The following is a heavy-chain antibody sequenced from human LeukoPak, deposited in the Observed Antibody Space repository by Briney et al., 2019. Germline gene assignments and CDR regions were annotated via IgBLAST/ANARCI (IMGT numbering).Heavy chain of an antibody. CDR2: IETSGST. CDR1: GGSISSYY. J-gene: IGHJ5*02. D-gene: IGHD3-3*01. V-gene: IGHV4-4*07. Sequence: SETLSLTCSVSGGSISSYYWTWIRQPAGKGLEWIGRIETSGSTRYNPSLKSRVRMSVETSKNQFSLRLSSVTAADTAVYYCARIVPISITTYGTNWFGPWGQGTLVTVSS. CDR3: ARIVPISITTYGTNWFGP.